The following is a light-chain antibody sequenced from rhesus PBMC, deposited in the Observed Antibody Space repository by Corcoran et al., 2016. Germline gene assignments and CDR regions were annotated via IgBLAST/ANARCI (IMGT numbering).Light chain of an antibody. CDR1: QNINSN. Sequence: DIQMTQSPSALSASVGDRVTISCRASQNINSNVAWYQQKPGTDPKLLIYAASSLQTGIPSRFSGRGSGTDFTLTLSSLQPDDSAAYYCQHYYDNPYSFGQGTKVEIK. J-gene: IGKJ2*01. CDR2: AAS. V-gene: IGKV1S12*01. CDR3: QHYYDNPYS.